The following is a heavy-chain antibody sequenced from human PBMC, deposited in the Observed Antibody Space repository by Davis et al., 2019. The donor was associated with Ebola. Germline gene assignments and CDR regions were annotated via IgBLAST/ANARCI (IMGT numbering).Heavy chain of an antibody. Sequence: AASVKVSCKASGGTFSSYAISWVRQAPGQGLEWMGRIIPILGIANYAQKFQGRVTITADKSTSTAYMELSSLRSEDTAVYYCARDFLELRYYGMDVWGQGTTVTVSS. V-gene: IGHV1-69*04. CDR2: IIPILGIA. J-gene: IGHJ6*02. CDR1: GGTFSSYA. D-gene: IGHD1-7*01. CDR3: ARDFLELRYYGMDV.